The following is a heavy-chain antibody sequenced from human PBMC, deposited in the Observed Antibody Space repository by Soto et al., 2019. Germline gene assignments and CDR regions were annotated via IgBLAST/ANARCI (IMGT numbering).Heavy chain of an antibody. J-gene: IGHJ4*02. Sequence: EVQLLESGGGLAQPGGSLRLSCAASGFMFSNYVMSWVRQAPGKGLEWVSTISGSGGSTYYADSVKGRFTISRDNSKNRLYVQMNSLRAEDTAVYYCAKYLRGLVDYWCQGTLVTVSS. V-gene: IGHV3-23*01. CDR1: GFMFSNYV. CDR3: AKYLRGLVDY. CDR2: ISGSGGST. D-gene: IGHD3-10*01.